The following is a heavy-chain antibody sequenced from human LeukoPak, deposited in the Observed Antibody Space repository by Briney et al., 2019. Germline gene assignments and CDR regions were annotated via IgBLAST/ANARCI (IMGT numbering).Heavy chain of an antibody. CDR3: ARYLWGFDF. J-gene: IGHJ4*02. CDR1: GDSINSGVSY. CDR2: IYSSGST. Sequence: KTSQTLSLTCTVSGDSINSGVSYWSWIRQPAGKGLEWIGRIYSSGSTSYNPSLKSRATRSVDTSKNQISLDVTSVTAADTAVYYCARYLWGFDFWGQGTLVTVSS. V-gene: IGHV4-61*02. D-gene: IGHD7-27*01.